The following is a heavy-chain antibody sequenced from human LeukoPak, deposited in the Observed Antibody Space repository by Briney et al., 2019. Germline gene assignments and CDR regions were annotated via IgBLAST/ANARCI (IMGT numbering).Heavy chain of an antibody. J-gene: IGHJ4*02. V-gene: IGHV3-30-3*01. CDR1: GFTFSSYA. D-gene: IGHD1-1*01. Sequence: PGGSLRLSCAASGFTFSSYAMHWVRQAPGKGLEWVAVISYDGSNKYYADSVKGRFTISRDNAKNSLYLQMNSLRAEDTAVYYCARVVQLEIGGEDYWGQGTLVTVSS. CDR3: ARVVQLEIGGEDY. CDR2: ISYDGSNK.